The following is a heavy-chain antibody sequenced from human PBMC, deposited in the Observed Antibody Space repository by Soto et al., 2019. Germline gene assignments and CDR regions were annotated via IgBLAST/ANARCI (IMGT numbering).Heavy chain of an antibody. D-gene: IGHD5-12*01. CDR2: LYSGNMT. CDR3: ASGRDNSWYAAIDY. J-gene: IGHJ4*01. Sequence: GGSLRLSCAASGFTVSNNYMAWVRQAPGKGLEWVSTLYSGNMTYYADSVKGRFTISRDNRKNTVYLEMNSLRAEDTAIYYCASGRDNSWYAAIDYWGHGTLVTVSS. V-gene: IGHV3-53*01. CDR1: GFTVSNNY.